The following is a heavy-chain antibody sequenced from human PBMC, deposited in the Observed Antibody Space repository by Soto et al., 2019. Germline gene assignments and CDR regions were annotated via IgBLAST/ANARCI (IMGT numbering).Heavy chain of an antibody. CDR2: IYYSGST. CDR3: ARHNYGSGSTYFDY. CDR1: GGSISRYY. D-gene: IGHD3-10*01. J-gene: IGHJ4*02. Sequence: QVQLQESGPGLVTPSETLSLTCTVSGGSISRYYWSWIRQPPGKGLEWIGYIYYSGSTNYNPSLKRLVTVSVDTSKNQFSLKLNSMTAADTAVYYCARHNYGSGSTYFDYWGQGTLVTVSS. V-gene: IGHV4-59*08.